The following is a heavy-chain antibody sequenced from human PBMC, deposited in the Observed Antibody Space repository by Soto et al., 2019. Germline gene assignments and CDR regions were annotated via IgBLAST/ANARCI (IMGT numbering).Heavy chain of an antibody. V-gene: IGHV1-18*01. CDR2: ISPYNGNT. CDR1: GYTFTSYG. D-gene: IGHD3-3*01. Sequence: ASVKVCCKASGYTFTSYGISWVRQAPGQGLEWMGWISPYNGNTNYAQKLQGRVTMTTDTSTSTAYMELRSLRSDDTAVYYCARDYYDFWSGYPSWFDPWGQGTLVTVSS. CDR3: ARDYYDFWSGYPSWFDP. J-gene: IGHJ5*02.